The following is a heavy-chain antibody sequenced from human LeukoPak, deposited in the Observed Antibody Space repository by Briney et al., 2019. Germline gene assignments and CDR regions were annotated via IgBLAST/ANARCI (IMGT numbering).Heavy chain of an antibody. CDR2: IRSKANSYST. D-gene: IGHD3-22*01. J-gene: IGHJ4*02. CDR1: GFTFCGSA. CDR3: NYYDSSGYRSIDY. Sequence: GGSLRLSXAASGFTFCGSAMHWVRQASGKGLEWVGRIRSKANSYSTAYAASVKGRFTISRDDSKNTAYLQMNSLKTEDTAVYYCNYYDSSGYRSIDYWGQGTLVTVSS. V-gene: IGHV3-73*01.